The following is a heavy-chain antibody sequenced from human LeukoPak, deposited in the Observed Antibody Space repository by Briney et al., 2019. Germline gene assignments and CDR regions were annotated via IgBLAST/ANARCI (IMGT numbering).Heavy chain of an antibody. CDR3: AREPDYGDYAFDY. CDR1: GFILSTSE. Sequence: SGGSLRLSCVASGFILSTSEMNWVRQAPGKGLEWVSFIATDGTIYYADSVKGRFTLSRDNAKNSLYLQMNSLRAENTAVYYCAREPDYGDYAFDYWGQGTLVTVSS. D-gene: IGHD4-17*01. CDR2: IATDGTI. J-gene: IGHJ4*02. V-gene: IGHV3-48*03.